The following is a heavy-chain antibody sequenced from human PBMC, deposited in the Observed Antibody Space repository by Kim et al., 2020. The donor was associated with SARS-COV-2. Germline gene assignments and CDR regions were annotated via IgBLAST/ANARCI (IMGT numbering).Heavy chain of an antibody. J-gene: IGHJ3*02. CDR3: ARDRTAGYYYRAFDI. Sequence: PSLKSRVTISVDTSKNQFSLKLSSVTAADTAVYYCARDRTAGYYYRAFDIWGQGTMVTVSS. D-gene: IGHD3-22*01. V-gene: IGHV4-39*07.